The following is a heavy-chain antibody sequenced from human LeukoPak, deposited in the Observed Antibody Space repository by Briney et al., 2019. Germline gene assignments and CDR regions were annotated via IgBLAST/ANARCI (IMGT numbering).Heavy chain of an antibody. CDR2: ISGSGGST. D-gene: IGHD3-22*01. CDR1: GFTFSSYG. Sequence: PGGSLRLSCAASGFTFSSYGMSWVRQAPGKGLEWVSAISGSGGSTYYADSVKGRFTISRDNSKNTLYLQMNSLRAEDTAVYYCAKEAYYYDSSGYYEAFDYWGQGTLVTVSS. CDR3: AKEAYYYDSSGYYEAFDY. J-gene: IGHJ4*02. V-gene: IGHV3-23*01.